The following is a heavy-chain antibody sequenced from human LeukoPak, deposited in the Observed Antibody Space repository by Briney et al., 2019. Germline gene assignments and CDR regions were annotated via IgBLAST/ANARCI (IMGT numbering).Heavy chain of an antibody. D-gene: IGHD3-3*01. J-gene: IGHJ3*02. CDR1: GFTFSSYE. Sequence: GGSLRLSXAASGFTFSSYEMNWVRQAPGKGLEWVSYISSSGSTIYYADSVKGRFTISRDNAKNLMYLQMNSLRAEDTAVYYCARDPGYYDFWSGWDAFDIWGQGTMVTVSS. V-gene: IGHV3-48*03. CDR2: ISSSGSTI. CDR3: ARDPGYYDFWSGWDAFDI.